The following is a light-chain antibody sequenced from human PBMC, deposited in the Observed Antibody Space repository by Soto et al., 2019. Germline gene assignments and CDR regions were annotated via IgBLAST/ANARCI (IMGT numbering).Light chain of an antibody. Sequence: QLVLTQSPSASASLGASVKLTCTLSSGQSSYAIAWHQQQPEKGPRYLMKLNSDGSHRKGDGIPDRFSGSSSGAERYLTISSLQSEDEADYYCQTWGSGIRVVFGGGTKLTVL. CDR3: QTWGSGIRVV. V-gene: IGLV4-69*01. J-gene: IGLJ2*01. CDR1: SGQSSYA. CDR2: LNSDGSH.